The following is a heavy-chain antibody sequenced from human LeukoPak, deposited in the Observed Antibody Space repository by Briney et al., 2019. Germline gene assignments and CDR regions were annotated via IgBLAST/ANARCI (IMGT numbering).Heavy chain of an antibody. Sequence: WETLSLTCTVSGGSISSSSYYWGWIRQPPGKGLEWIGSIYYSGSTYYNPSLKSRVTISVDTSKNQFSLKLSSVAAADTAVYYCARHVLMAAADDFDYWGQGTLVTVSS. CDR2: IYYSGST. CDR1: GGSISSSSYY. D-gene: IGHD6-13*01. CDR3: ARHVLMAAADDFDY. J-gene: IGHJ4*02. V-gene: IGHV4-39*01.